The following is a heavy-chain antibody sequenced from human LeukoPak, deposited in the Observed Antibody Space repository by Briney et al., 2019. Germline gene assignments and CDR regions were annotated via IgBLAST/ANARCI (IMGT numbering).Heavy chain of an antibody. J-gene: IGHJ4*02. D-gene: IGHD5-24*01. CDR2: IYYSGST. V-gene: IGHV4-39*07. CDR3: ARGDGYNYYFGY. Sequence: SETLSLTCTVSGGSISSSSYYWGWIRQPPGKGLEWIGSIYYSGSTYYNPSLKSRVTISVDTSKNQFSLKLSSVTAADTAVYYCARGDGYNYYFGYWGQGTLVTVSS. CDR1: GGSISSSSYY.